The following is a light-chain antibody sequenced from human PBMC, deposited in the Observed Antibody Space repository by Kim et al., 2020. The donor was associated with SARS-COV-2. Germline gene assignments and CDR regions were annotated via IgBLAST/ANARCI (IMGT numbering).Light chain of an antibody. CDR2: GAS. J-gene: IGKJ2*01. CDR1: QSVSSN. Sequence: GSPGERAPLSCRASQSVSSNLAWYQQKPGQAPRLFIYGASTRATGVPAGFSGSGSGTEFTLTISSLQSEDFAVYYCQQYNKWPYTFGQGTKVDIK. CDR3: QQYNKWPYT. V-gene: IGKV3-15*01.